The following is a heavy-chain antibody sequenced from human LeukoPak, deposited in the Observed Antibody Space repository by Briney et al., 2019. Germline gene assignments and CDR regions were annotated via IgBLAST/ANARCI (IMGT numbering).Heavy chain of an antibody. V-gene: IGHV4-34*01. CDR1: GGSFSGYY. CDR3: ARTRPYYYDSSGSGWSWFDP. D-gene: IGHD3-22*01. Sequence: SETLSLTCAVYGGSFSGYYWSWIRQPPGKGLEWIGEINHSGSTNYNPSLKSRVTISVDTSKNQFSLKLSSVTAADTAVYYCARTRPYYYDSSGSGWSWFDPWGQGTLVTVSS. CDR2: INHSGST. J-gene: IGHJ5*02.